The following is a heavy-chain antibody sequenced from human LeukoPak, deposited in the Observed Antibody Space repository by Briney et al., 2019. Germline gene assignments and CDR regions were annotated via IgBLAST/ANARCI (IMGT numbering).Heavy chain of an antibody. CDR1: GFTFSGSA. V-gene: IGHV3-73*01. CDR3: AKWGVQGIFGVVIHRLADY. J-gene: IGHJ4*02. Sequence: GGSLRLSCAASGFTFSGSAMHWVRQASGKGLEWVGRIRSKANSYATAYAASVKGRFTISRDDSKNTAYLQMNSLKTVDTAVYYCAKWGVQGIFGVVIHRLADYWGQGTLVTVSS. CDR2: IRSKANSYAT. D-gene: IGHD3-3*01.